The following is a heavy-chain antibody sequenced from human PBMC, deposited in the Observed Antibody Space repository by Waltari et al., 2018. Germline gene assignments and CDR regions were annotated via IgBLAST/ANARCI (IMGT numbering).Heavy chain of an antibody. CDR3: ARGRSVVVPAARRYYYGMDV. V-gene: IGHV4-34*01. D-gene: IGHD2-2*01. Sequence: QVQLQQWGAGLLKPSETLSLTCAVYGGSFSGYYWSWIRQPPGKGLEWIGEINHSGSTNYKPTLKSRVTISVDTSKNQFSLKLSSVNAADTAVYYCARGRSVVVPAARRYYYGMDVWGQGTTVTVSS. CDR1: GGSFSGYY. J-gene: IGHJ6*02. CDR2: INHSGST.